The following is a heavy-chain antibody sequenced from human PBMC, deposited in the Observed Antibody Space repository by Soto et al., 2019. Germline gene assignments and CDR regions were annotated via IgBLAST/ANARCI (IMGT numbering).Heavy chain of an antibody. D-gene: IGHD3-9*01. Sequence: QVQLQESGPGLVKPSQTLSLTCTVSGGSISSGDYFWSWIRQSPGKGLEWIGYISSIGSTYYNPSLKSRVSVSRDTSKNQFSLKLSSVTTTDTAVYYCARGLVIRPYYYHGX. CDR3: ARGLVIRPYYYHGX. J-gene: IGHJ6*01. CDR1: GGSISSGDYF. CDR2: ISSIGST. V-gene: IGHV4-30-4*01.